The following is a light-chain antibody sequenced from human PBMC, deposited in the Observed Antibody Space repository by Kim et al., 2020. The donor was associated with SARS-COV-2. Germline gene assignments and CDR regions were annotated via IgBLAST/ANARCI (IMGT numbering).Light chain of an antibody. J-gene: IGLJ3*02. Sequence: VALGQPARITGGGNNMVTKNVHWYQQKPGQAPVLVMYRDTNRPSGIPERFSGSNSGNTATLTISRAQAGDEADYYCQVWDSSTWVFGGGTQLTVL. V-gene: IGLV3-9*01. CDR2: RDT. CDR1: NMVTKN. CDR3: QVWDSSTWV.